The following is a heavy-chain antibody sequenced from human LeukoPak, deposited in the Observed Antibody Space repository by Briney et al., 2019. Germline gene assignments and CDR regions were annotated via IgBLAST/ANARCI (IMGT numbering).Heavy chain of an antibody. Sequence: GGSLRLSCAASGFTFSDYYMSWIRQAPGKGLEWVSYISSSGSTIYYADSVKGRFTISRDNAKNSLYLQMNSLRAEDTAVYYCARGDSGSYLRRGYNWFDPWGQGTLVTVSS. CDR1: GFTFSDYY. CDR3: ARGDSGSYLRRGYNWFDP. D-gene: IGHD1-26*01. J-gene: IGHJ5*02. CDR2: ISSSGSTI. V-gene: IGHV3-11*01.